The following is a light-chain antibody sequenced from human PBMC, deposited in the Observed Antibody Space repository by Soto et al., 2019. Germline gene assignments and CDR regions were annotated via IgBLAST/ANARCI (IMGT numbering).Light chain of an antibody. CDR1: QSVSSY. CDR3: QQRRSWPPTIT. Sequence: ESVLTTSPATLSLSPGERATLSCRASQSVSSYLAWYQQKPGQAPRLLIYDASNRATGIPARFSGSGSGTDFTLTISSLEPEDFAVYYCQQRRSWPPTITFGQGTRLEI. J-gene: IGKJ5*01. V-gene: IGKV3-11*01. CDR2: DAS.